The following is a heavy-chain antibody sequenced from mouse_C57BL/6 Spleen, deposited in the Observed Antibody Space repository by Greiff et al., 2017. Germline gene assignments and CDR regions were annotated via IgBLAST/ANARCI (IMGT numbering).Heavy chain of an antibody. Sequence: EVQLVESGGGLVKPGGSLKLSCAASGFTFSSYAMSWVRQTPEKRLEWVATISDGGSYTYYPDNVKGRFTISRDNAKNNLYLQMSHLKSEDTAMYYCARDKLDWYFDVWGTGTTVTVSS. CDR1: GFTFSSYA. J-gene: IGHJ1*03. V-gene: IGHV5-4*01. CDR3: ARDKLDWYFDV. CDR2: ISDGGSYT. D-gene: IGHD4-1*01.